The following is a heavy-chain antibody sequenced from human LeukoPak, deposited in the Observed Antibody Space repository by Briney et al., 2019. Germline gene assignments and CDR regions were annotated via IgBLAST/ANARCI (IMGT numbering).Heavy chain of an antibody. CDR3: ARALSGGSPFDY. J-gene: IGHJ4*02. Sequence: ASVKVSCKVSGYTLTELSMHWVRQAPGKGLEWMGGFDPEDGETIYAQKFQGRVTMTEDTSTDTAYMELSSLRSEDTAVYYCARALSGGSPFDYWGQGTLVTVSS. CDR2: FDPEDGET. V-gene: IGHV1-24*01. CDR1: GYTLTELS. D-gene: IGHD2-15*01.